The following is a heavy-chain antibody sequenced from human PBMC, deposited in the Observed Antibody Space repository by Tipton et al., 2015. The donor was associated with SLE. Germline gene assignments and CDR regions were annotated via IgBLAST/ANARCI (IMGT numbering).Heavy chain of an antibody. CDR2: ISSSSYI. CDR3: AREAKGYSYDFWSGYYSDYYYYYMDV. J-gene: IGHJ6*03. D-gene: IGHD3-3*01. Sequence: GSLRLSCAASGFTFDDYAMHWVRQAPGKGLEWVSSISSSSYIYYADSVKGRFTISRDNAKNSLYLQMNGLRAEDTAVYYCAREAKGYSYDFWSGYYSDYYYYYMDVWGKGTTVTVSS. V-gene: IGHV3-69-1*01. CDR1: GFTFDDYA.